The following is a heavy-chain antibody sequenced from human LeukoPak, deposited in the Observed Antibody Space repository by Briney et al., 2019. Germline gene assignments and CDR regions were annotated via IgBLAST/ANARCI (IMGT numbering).Heavy chain of an antibody. CDR2: ISGSGSST. CDR3: ARGPSGYHNT. CDR1: GFTFSSYG. J-gene: IGHJ4*02. V-gene: IGHV3-23*01. D-gene: IGHD5-12*01. Sequence: GGSLRLSCAASGFTFSSYGMNWVRQAPGKGLEWVSSISGSGSSTSYADSVKGRFTISRDNSKNTLYLQMNSLRAEDTAVYYCARGPSGYHNTGGQGTLVTVSS.